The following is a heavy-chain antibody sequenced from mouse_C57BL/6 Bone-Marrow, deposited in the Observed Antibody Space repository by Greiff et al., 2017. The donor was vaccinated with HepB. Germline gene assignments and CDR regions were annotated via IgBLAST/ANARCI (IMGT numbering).Heavy chain of an antibody. CDR2: INPGSGGT. CDR1: GYAFTNYL. CDR3: ARTGTGYFDY. J-gene: IGHJ2*01. V-gene: IGHV1-54*01. D-gene: IGHD4-1*01. Sequence: QVQLQQSGAELVRPGTSVKVSCKASGYAFTNYLIEWVKQRPGQGLEWIGVINPGSGGTNYNEKFKSKATLTVDTSSSTAYMQLSSLPSEDSAVYYCARTGTGYFDYWGQGTTLTVSS.